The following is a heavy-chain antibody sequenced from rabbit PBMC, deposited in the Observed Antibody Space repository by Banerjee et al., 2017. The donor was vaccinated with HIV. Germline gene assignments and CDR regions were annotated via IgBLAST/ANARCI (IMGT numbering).Heavy chain of an antibody. CDR3: ARDVTWGDWDL. J-gene: IGHJ3*01. CDR1: GFTLSGYW. Sequence: QEQVVESGGGLVKPGASLTVTCTASGFTLSGYWMSWVRQAPGKGLEWIGCIATGSGNTYYASWAKGRFTISKTSSTTVTLQMTSLTAADTATYFCARDVTWGDWDLWGQGTLVTVS. D-gene: IGHD4-1*01. CDR2: IATGSGNT. V-gene: IGHV1S45*01.